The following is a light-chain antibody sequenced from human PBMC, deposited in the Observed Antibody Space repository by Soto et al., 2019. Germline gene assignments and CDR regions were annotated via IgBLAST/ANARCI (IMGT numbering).Light chain of an antibody. CDR2: DAS. CDR3: QQYGSSPLT. V-gene: IGKV3-20*01. J-gene: IGKJ4*01. Sequence: EIVLTQSPGTLSLSPGERATLSCRASQSVRSNYLAWYQQKPGQAPRFLIYDASSRATRIPDRFSGSGSGTDFTLTISRLEPEDFAVYYCQQYGSSPLTFVGGTKVEIK. CDR1: QSVRSNY.